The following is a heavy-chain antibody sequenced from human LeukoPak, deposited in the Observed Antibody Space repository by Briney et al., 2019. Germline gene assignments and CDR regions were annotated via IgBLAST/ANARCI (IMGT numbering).Heavy chain of an antibody. J-gene: IGHJ4*02. D-gene: IGHD3-10*01. Sequence: SETLSLTCTVSGGSIRSYYWSWIRQPAGKGLEWIGRISATESTYYNPSLKSRVTMSVDTSKNQFSLKLYSVTAADTAVYYCATDPPGRAFDSWGQGTLVTVSS. V-gene: IGHV4-4*07. CDR1: GGSIRSYY. CDR3: ATDPPGRAFDS. CDR2: ISATEST.